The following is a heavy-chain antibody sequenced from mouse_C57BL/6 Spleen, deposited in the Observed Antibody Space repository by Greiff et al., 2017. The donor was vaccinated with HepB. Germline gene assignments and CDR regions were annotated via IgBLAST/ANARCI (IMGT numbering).Heavy chain of an antibody. J-gene: IGHJ1*03. D-gene: IGHD1-2*01. CDR1: GYTFTDYN. CDR3: ARTTLLRRYFDV. Sequence: EVQLQESGPELLKPGASVKIPCKASGYTFTDYNMDWVKQSHGKSLEWIGDINPNNGGTIYNQKFKGKATLTVDKSSSTAYMELRSLTSEDTAVYYCARTTLLRRYFDVWGTGTTVTVSS. V-gene: IGHV1-18*01. CDR2: INPNNGGT.